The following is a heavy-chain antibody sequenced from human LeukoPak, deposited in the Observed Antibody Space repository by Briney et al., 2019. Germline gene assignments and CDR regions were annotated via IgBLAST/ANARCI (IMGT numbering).Heavy chain of an antibody. D-gene: IGHD1-1*01. CDR1: RFTFSDYS. CDR3: ARDNSMEDTAWWFDP. V-gene: IGHV3-21*01. J-gene: IGHJ5*02. Sequence: GGSLRLSCAASRFTFSDYSMNWVRQAPGKGLQWVASISSGSVYIYYADSMKGRFTISRDNAKNSMYLQMYSLRAEDTAVYYCARDNSMEDTAWWFDPWGQGTLVTVSS. CDR2: ISSGSVYI.